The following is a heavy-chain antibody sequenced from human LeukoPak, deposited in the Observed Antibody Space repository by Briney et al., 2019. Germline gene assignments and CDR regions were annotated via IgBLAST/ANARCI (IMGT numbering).Heavy chain of an antibody. CDR1: GGSFSGYY. CDR3: ARNSGSYVPLRAGIDY. Sequence: SETLSLTCAVYGGSFSGYYWSWIRQPPGKGLEWIGEINHSGSTNYNPSLKSRVTISVDTSKNQFSLKLSSVTAADTAVYYCARNSGSYVPLRAGIDYWGQGTLSPSPQ. J-gene: IGHJ4*02. V-gene: IGHV4-34*01. D-gene: IGHD1-26*01. CDR2: INHSGST.